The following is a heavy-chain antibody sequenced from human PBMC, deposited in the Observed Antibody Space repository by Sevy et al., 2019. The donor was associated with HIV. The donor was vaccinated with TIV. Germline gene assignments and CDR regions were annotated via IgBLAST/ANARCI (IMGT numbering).Heavy chain of an antibody. CDR3: AKDSRVYSSSHFDY. CDR1: GFTFSDYY. V-gene: IGHV3-11*06. Sequence: GGSLRLSCAASGFTFSDYYMSWIRQAPGKGLEWVSYISSGSSYTNYADSVTGRFTISRDNARNSLYLQMNSQSAEDTAVYYCAKDSRVYSSSHFDYWGQGIRVTVSS. J-gene: IGHJ4*02. CDR2: ISSGSSYT. D-gene: IGHD6-13*01.